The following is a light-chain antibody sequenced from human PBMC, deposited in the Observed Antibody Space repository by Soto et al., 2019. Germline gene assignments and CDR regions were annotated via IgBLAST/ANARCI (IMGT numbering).Light chain of an antibody. Sequence: DIQMTQSPSTLSGSVGDRVTLTCRASQTISSWLAWYQKKPGKDPKLLIYKASTLKSGVPSRFSGSGSGTEFNLTISRLQTDEFATYECQHYNSYSEAFGQGTKG. CDR2: KAS. CDR3: QHYNSYSEA. J-gene: IGKJ1*01. V-gene: IGKV1-5*03. CDR1: QTISSW.